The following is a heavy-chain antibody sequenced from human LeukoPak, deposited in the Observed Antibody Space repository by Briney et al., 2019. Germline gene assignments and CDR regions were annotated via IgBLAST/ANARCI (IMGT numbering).Heavy chain of an antibody. Sequence: GGSLRLSCAASGFIFSNYAMIWARHAPGKGLEWVSGITGSGDTTHYGDSMKGRFTISRDNSKNTLILQMNSLTVEDSAIYYCAKGMGTAYWYFDLWGRGTLVTVSA. CDR3: AKGMGTAYWYFDL. CDR2: ITGSGDTT. D-gene: IGHD7-27*01. J-gene: IGHJ2*01. V-gene: IGHV3-23*01. CDR1: GFIFSNYA.